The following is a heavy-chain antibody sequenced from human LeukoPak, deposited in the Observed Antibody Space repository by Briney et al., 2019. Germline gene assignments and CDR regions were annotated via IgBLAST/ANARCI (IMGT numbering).Heavy chain of an antibody. CDR3: ARDQGVLYWYFDL. V-gene: IGHV3-64*01. D-gene: IGHD2-8*01. CDR2: ISSNGGST. J-gene: IGHJ2*01. Sequence: PGGSLRLSCAASVFTFSSYAMHWVRQAPGKGLEYVSAISSNGGSTYYANSVKGRFTISRDNSKNTLYLQMGSLRAEDMAVYYCARDQGVLYWYFDLWGRGTLVTVSS. CDR1: VFTFSSYA.